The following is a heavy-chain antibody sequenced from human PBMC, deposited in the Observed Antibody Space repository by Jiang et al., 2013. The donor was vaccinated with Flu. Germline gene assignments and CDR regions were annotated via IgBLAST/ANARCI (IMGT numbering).Heavy chain of an antibody. CDR2: INTNTGNP. V-gene: IGHV7-4-1*02. J-gene: IGHJ1*01. D-gene: IGHD1-7*01. Sequence: QSGSELKKPGASVKVSCKASGYTFTNYDMNWVRQAPGQGLEWMGGINTNTGNPTYAQGFTGRFVFSLDTSVSTAYLQISSLKAEDTAVYYCARDRVGDNWNYAYGYFQHWGQGTLVTVSS. CDR1: GYTFTNYD. CDR3: ARDRVGDNWNYAYGYFQH.